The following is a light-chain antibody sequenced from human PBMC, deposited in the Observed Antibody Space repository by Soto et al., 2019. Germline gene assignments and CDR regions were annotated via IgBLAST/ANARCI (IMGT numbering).Light chain of an antibody. CDR3: AAWDESLNRLV. Sequence: QSVLTQPPSASGTPGQRVTISCSGTSSNIGSNTVNSYQQHPATATKLLMYNNNKRTSGVPDRCSGAKSGSSASLAISGGHSDDEADYYCAAWDESLNRLVFGTGTKVTVL. J-gene: IGLJ1*01. CDR1: SSNIGSNT. V-gene: IGLV1-44*01. CDR2: NNN.